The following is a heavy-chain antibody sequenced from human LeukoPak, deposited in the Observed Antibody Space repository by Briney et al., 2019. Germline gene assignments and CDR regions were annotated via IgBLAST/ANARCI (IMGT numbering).Heavy chain of an antibody. CDR1: GFTFSSHG. Sequence: GGSLRLSCAASGFTFSSHGMNWVRQAPGKGLEWVSGISPSGGITYYTDSVKGRFTISRDNSKNTQSLQMNSLRAEDTAVYYCAKDLGGVPTLGLDYWGQGTLVTVSS. D-gene: IGHD1-26*01. CDR3: AKDLGGVPTLGLDY. J-gene: IGHJ4*02. CDR2: ISPSGGIT. V-gene: IGHV3-23*01.